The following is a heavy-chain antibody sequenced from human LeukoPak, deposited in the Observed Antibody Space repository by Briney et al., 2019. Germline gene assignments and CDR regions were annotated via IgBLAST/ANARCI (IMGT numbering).Heavy chain of an antibody. CDR1: GFTFSSYS. V-gene: IGHV3-48*01. J-gene: IGHJ1*01. D-gene: IGHD6-19*01. CDR3: AREAVAGIPAEYFQH. CDR2: ISSSSSTI. Sequence: PGGSLRLSCAASGFTFSSYSMNWVRQAPGKGLEWVSYISSSSSTIYYADSVKGRFTISRDNAKNSLYLQMNSLRAEDTAVYYCAREAVAGIPAEYFQHWGQGTLVTVSS.